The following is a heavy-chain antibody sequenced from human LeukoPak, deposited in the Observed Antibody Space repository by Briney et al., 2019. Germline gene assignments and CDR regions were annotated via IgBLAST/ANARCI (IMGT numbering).Heavy chain of an antibody. J-gene: IGHJ4*02. CDR1: GFTFSSYG. CDR2: ISGSGGNK. V-gene: IGHV3-23*01. D-gene: IGHD3-22*01. Sequence: PGGSLRLSCAASGFTFSSYGMSWVRQAPGKGLEWVSAISGSGGNKYYADSVKGRFTISRANSKNTLYLKMNSLRAEDTAVYYCAKDFSYYGSSGSGPDYWGQGTLVTVSS. CDR3: AKDFSYYGSSGSGPDY.